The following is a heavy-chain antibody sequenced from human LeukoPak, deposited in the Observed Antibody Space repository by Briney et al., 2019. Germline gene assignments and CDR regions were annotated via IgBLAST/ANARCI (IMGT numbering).Heavy chain of an antibody. Sequence: GGSLRLSCAASGFTFSDYYMSWIRQAPGKGLEWLSYITDSGSHTYYADSVKGRFTISRDNARNLLFLQMNSLRAEDTAVYYCARHLAAAGTGASFDPWGQGTLVTVSS. J-gene: IGHJ5*02. CDR3: ARHLAAAGTGASFDP. V-gene: IGHV3-11*01. CDR1: GFTFSDYY. D-gene: IGHD6-13*01. CDR2: ITDSGSHT.